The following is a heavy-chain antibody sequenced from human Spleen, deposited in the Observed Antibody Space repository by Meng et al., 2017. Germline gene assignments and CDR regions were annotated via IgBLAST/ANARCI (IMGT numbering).Heavy chain of an antibody. CDR1: GGSFSGYS. Sequence: QVQLQRRAAGLLKPSETLSLTCDVYGGSFSGYSWSWIRQPPGKGLEWIGEISHSGSTNYSPSLKNRVTISLDTSKNQFSLKLRSVTAADTAVYYCARLWTVTSYSADWFDPWGQGTLVTVSS. CDR2: ISHSGST. D-gene: IGHD4-17*01. V-gene: IGHV4-34*01. J-gene: IGHJ5*02. CDR3: ARLWTVTSYSADWFDP.